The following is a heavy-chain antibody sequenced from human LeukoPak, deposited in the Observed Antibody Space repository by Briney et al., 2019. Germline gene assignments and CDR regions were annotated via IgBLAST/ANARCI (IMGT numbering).Heavy chain of an antibody. Sequence: ASVKVSCKASGYSFTTYDVSWVRQATGQGLEWMGWMNPNSGDTGYAQKFQGRVTMTRNTSISTAYMELSSLRSEGTAVYYCARASGLITMVRGVMGYWGQGTLVTVSS. J-gene: IGHJ4*02. CDR1: GYSFTTYD. D-gene: IGHD3-10*01. V-gene: IGHV1-8*01. CDR3: ARASGLITMVRGVMGY. CDR2: MNPNSGDT.